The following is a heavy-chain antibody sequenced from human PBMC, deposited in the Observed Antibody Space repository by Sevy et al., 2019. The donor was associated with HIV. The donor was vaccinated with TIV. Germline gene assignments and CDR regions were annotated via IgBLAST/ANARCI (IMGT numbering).Heavy chain of an antibody. J-gene: IGHJ3*02. CDR2: ISYDGSNK. D-gene: IGHD3-10*01. Sequence: GGSLRLSCAASGFTFSSYAMHWVRQAPGKGLEWVAVISYDGSNKYYADSVKGRFTISRDNSKNTLYLQMNSLRAEDTAVYYCARDVRRGEAFDIWGQRTMVTVSS. V-gene: IGHV3-30-3*01. CDR1: GFTFSSYA. CDR3: ARDVRRGEAFDI.